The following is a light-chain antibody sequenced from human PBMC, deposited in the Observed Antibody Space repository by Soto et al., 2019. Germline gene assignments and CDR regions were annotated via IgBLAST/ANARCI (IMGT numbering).Light chain of an antibody. CDR3: AAWGDSLV. J-gene: IGLJ2*01. Sequence: QSVLSQPPSASGTPGQRVTIHCSGSSSNIGSHHVNWYQHLPGTAPKLLIYRSDQRPSGVPDRFTGSKSGTSASLAISGLLSEDEAVYYCAAWGDSLVFGGGTKVTVL. V-gene: IGLV1-47*01. CDR2: RSD. CDR1: SSNIGSHH.